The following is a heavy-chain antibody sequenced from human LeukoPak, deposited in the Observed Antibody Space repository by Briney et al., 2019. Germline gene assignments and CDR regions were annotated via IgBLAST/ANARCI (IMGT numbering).Heavy chain of an antibody. CDR1: GFTFSSYS. Sequence: PGGSLRLSCAASGFTFSSYSMNWVRQAPGKGLEWVSSISSSSSYIYYADSVKGRFTISRDNAKNSLYLQMNSLRAEDTAVYYCARDRGLNVDTAMAPAWGFDYWGQGTLVTVSS. J-gene: IGHJ4*02. CDR3: ARDRGLNVDTAMAPAWGFDY. CDR2: ISSSSSYI. V-gene: IGHV3-21*01. D-gene: IGHD5-18*01.